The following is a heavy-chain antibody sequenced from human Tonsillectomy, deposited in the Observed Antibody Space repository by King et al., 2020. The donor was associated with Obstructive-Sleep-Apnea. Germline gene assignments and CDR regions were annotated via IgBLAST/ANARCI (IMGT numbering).Heavy chain of an antibody. V-gene: IGHV3-33*06. J-gene: IGHJ4*02. CDR2: IWYDGSNK. CDR3: AKDQDYCSGSTDY. D-gene: IGHD3-10*01. Sequence: VQLVESGGGVVQPGRSLRLSCAASGFTFSSYGMHWVRQAPGKGLEWVAVIWYDGSNKYYADSVKGRFTISRDNSKNTLYLQMNSLRAEDTAVYYCAKDQDYCSGSTDYWGQGTLVTVSS. CDR1: GFTFSSYG.